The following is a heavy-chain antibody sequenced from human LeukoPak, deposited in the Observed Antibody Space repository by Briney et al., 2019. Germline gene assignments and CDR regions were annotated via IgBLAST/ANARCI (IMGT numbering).Heavy chain of an antibody. D-gene: IGHD3-22*01. CDR1: GFTFSTYS. CDR2: ISSSSSTI. J-gene: IGHJ4*02. Sequence: GGSLRLSCAASGFTFSTYSMNWVRQAPGKGLEWASYISSSSSTIYYADSVKGRFTISRDNAKNSLYLQMNSLRAEDTAVYYCARGSTYYDSSGQVPFDYWGQGTLVTVSS. CDR3: ARGSTYYDSSGQVPFDY. V-gene: IGHV3-48*01.